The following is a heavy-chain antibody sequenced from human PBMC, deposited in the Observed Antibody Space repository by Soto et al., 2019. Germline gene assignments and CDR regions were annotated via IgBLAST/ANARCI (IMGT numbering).Heavy chain of an antibody. V-gene: IGHV3-23*01. CDR3: AIDSDGGY. CDR1: GFNFSIYS. J-gene: IGHJ4*02. CDR2: ISATTGNT. D-gene: IGHD2-15*01. Sequence: EVRLSESGGCLVQPGESLRLSCAASGFNFSIYSMIWVSQAPGKGLEWVSGISATTGNTYYTNSVKGRFTISRDNFENTLFLQMNNLRAEDTALYYCAIDSDGGYWGQGTLVTVSS.